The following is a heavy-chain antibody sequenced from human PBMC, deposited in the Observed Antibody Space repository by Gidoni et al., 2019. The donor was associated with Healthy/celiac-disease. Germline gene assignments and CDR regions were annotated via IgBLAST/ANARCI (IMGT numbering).Heavy chain of an antibody. V-gene: IGHV3-21*01. D-gene: IGHD2-15*01. Sequence: EVQLVESGGGLVKPGGSLRLSCAASGFTFSSYSMNWVRQAPGKGLEWVSSISSSSSYIYYADSEKGRFTISRDNAKNSLYLQMNSLRAEDTAVYYCARATVFSAFDPWGQGTLVTVSS. CDR3: ARATVFSAFDP. CDR1: GFTFSSYS. CDR2: ISSSSSYI. J-gene: IGHJ5*02.